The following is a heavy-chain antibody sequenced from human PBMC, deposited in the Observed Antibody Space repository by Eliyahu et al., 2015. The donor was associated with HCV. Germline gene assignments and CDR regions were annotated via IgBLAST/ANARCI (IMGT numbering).Heavy chain of an antibody. V-gene: IGHV4-31*03. Sequence: QVQLQESGPGLVKSSQTLSLTCIVSGGSITSGAYYWTWIRQHPGKGLEWIGYIYFSWGTHYNPSLKSRVIISVDTSKNQFSLKLSSVTAADTAIYYCARGNDIVGKYNWFDPWGQGTLVTVSS. CDR2: IYFSWGT. D-gene: IGHD2-15*01. CDR3: ARGNDIVGKYNWFDP. J-gene: IGHJ5*02. CDR1: GGSITSGAYY.